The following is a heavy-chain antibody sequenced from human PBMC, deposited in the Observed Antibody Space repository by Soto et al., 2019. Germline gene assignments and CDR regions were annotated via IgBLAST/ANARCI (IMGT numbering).Heavy chain of an antibody. CDR2: INRSGST. V-gene: IGHV4-34*01. D-gene: IGHD5-18*01. Sequence: XTLSLACAVYGGSVSGYYWGWIRQPPGKGLEWIGEINRSGSTNYNPSLKSRVTISVDTSKNQFSLKLSSVTSEDTAVYYCERLPWIQLWFRSRDGMDVWGQGTTVTVSS. CDR3: ERLPWIQLWFRSRDGMDV. J-gene: IGHJ6*02. CDR1: GGSVSGYY.